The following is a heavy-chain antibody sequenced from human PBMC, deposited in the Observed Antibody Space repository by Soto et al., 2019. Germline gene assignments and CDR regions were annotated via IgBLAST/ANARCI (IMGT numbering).Heavy chain of an antibody. CDR3: AREYGSGSSPPWFDP. D-gene: IGHD3-10*01. Sequence: PGGSLRLSCAASGFTFDDYGVSWVRQAPGKGLEWVPGINRYGDKTGYADSVKGRFTISRDNAKNSLYPQMNSLRAEDTALYHCAREYGSGSSPPWFDPWGQGTLVTVSS. V-gene: IGHV3-20*01. CDR1: GFTFDDYG. CDR2: INRYGDKT. J-gene: IGHJ5*02.